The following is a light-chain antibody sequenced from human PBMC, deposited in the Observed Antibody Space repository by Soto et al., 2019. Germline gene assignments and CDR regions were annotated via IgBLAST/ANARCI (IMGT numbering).Light chain of an antibody. CDR3: CSYAGSSTWV. V-gene: IGLV2-23*01. Sequence: QSAPTQPASVSGSPGQSITISCTGTSSDVGSYNLVSWYQQHPGKAPKLMIYEGSKRPSGVSNRFSGSKSDNTASLTISGLQAEDEADYYCCSYAGSSTWVFGGGTKLTVL. CDR1: SSDVGSYNL. CDR2: EGS. J-gene: IGLJ3*02.